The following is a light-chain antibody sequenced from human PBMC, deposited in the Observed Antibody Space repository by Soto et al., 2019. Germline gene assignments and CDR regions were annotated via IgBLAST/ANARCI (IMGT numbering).Light chain of an antibody. V-gene: IGKV1-27*01. CDR1: QGISVY. J-gene: IGKJ3*01. Sequence: DIQMTQSPSSLSASVGDRVTITCRASQGISVYLAWYQQKPGNIPKLLIFAASTLQSGVPSRFSGSGSGTDFTLTISSLQSEDVATYFCQKYDRAPFTFGPGT. CDR2: AAS. CDR3: QKYDRAPFT.